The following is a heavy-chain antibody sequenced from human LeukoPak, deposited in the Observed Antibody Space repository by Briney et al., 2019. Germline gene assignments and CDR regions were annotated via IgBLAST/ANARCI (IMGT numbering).Heavy chain of an antibody. Sequence: GGSLRLSCAASGFTFHDYTMHWVRQAPGKGLEWVSVISWDGGSTYYADSVKGRFTISRDSSKNSLYLQMNSLRTEDTALYYCAKDFRTGTHYYYAMDVWGQGTTVAVSS. D-gene: IGHD1-1*01. J-gene: IGHJ6*02. CDR2: ISWDGGST. CDR3: AKDFRTGTHYYYAMDV. V-gene: IGHV3-43*01. CDR1: GFTFHDYT.